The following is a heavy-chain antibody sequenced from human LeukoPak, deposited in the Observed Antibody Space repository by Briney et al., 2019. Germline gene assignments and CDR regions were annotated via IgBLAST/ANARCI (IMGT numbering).Heavy chain of an antibody. V-gene: IGHV4-59*08. CDR3: ARHGGSLGYFDY. CDR2: VYDIGTT. CDR1: GGSISTYY. Sequence: SETLSLTCSVSGGSISTYYWSWIRQTPGTGLEWIGYVYDIGTTNYNPSLKGRVTISSDTSKNQFSLNLRSVNASDTAIYYCARHGGSLGYFDYWGQGTLVTVSS. D-gene: IGHD1-26*01. J-gene: IGHJ4*02.